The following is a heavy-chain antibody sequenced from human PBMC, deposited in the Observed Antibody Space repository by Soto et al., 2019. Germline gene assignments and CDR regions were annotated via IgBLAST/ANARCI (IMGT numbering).Heavy chain of an antibody. Sequence: QVTLKESGPVLVKPTETLTLTCTVSGFSLSNARMGVSWIRQPPGKALEWLAHIFSNDEKSYSTSLKSRLTISKDPSKSQVVLTMTIMDPVDTATYYCARINGRPDYYYGMDVWGQGTTVTVSS. CDR1: GFSLSNARMG. CDR3: ARINGRPDYYYGMDV. J-gene: IGHJ6*02. V-gene: IGHV2-26*01. CDR2: IFSNDEK.